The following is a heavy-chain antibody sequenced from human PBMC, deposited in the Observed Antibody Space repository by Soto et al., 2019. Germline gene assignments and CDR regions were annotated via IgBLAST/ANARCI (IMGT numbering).Heavy chain of an antibody. CDR2: ISTGSSHT. Sequence: QVQLVESGGGLVKPGGSLRLSCAASGFTFSDYYMSWIRRAPGKGLEWVSYISTGSSHTNYADSVKGRFTISRDNAKNSLYLQMNSLRADDTAGYYCARAIWGSSGGWDYWGQGTLVTVSS. CDR1: GFTFSDYY. CDR3: ARAIWGSSGGWDY. V-gene: IGHV3-11*05. D-gene: IGHD6-25*01. J-gene: IGHJ4*02.